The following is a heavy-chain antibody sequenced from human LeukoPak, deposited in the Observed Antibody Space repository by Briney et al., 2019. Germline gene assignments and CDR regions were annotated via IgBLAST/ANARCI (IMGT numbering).Heavy chain of an antibody. D-gene: IGHD6-13*01. J-gene: IGHJ4*02. CDR2: IRYDGSNK. V-gene: IGHV3-30*02. CDR1: GFTFSSYG. CDR3: AKDLPQYSSSCSDY. Sequence: QSGGSLRLSCAASGFTFSSYGMHWVRQAPGKGLEWVAFIRYDGSNKYYADSVKGRFTISRDNSKNTLYLQMNSLRAEDTAVYYCAKDLPQYSSSCSDYWGQGTLVTVSS.